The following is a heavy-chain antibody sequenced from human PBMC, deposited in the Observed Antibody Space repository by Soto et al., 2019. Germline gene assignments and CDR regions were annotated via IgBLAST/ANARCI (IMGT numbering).Heavy chain of an antibody. CDR1: GFTFSSYS. D-gene: IGHD3-16*01. Sequence: GGSLRLSCAASGFTFSSYSMNWVRQAPGKGLEWVSSISSSSSYIYYADSVKGRFAISRDNAKNSLYLQMNSLRAEDTAVYYCARQGDDAFDIWGQGTMVTVSS. CDR3: ARQGDDAFDI. V-gene: IGHV3-21*01. CDR2: ISSSSSYI. J-gene: IGHJ3*02.